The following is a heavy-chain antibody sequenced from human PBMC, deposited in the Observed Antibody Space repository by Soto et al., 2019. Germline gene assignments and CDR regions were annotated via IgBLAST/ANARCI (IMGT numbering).Heavy chain of an antibody. CDR3: ARVSVEADGMDV. V-gene: IGHV3-73*01. CDR1: GFTFSGSA. D-gene: IGHD1-1*01. J-gene: IGHJ6*02. Sequence: GGSLRLSGAASGFTFSGSARHWVRQASGKGLEWVGRIRSKANSYATAYAASVKGRFTISRDNAKNSLYLQMNSLRAEDTAVYYCARVSVEADGMDVWGQGTTVTVS. CDR2: IRSKANSYAT.